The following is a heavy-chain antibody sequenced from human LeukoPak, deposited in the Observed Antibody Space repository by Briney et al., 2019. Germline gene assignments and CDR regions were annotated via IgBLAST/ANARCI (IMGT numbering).Heavy chain of an antibody. V-gene: IGHV4-59*01. J-gene: IGHJ4*02. CDR2: MSYSGTT. CDR3: ARDRGNYFDY. D-gene: IGHD6-13*01. Sequence: PSETLSLTCTVSGGSISSYYWSWIRQPPGKGLEWIGYMSYSGTTDSNPSLKSRVTISVAPSKNQFSLKLRSVTAPDTAVYYCARDRGNYFDYWGQGTLVTVSS. CDR1: GGSISSYY.